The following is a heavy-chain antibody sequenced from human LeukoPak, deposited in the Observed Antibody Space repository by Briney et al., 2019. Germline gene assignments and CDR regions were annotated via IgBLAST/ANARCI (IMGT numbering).Heavy chain of an antibody. CDR1: GFTFSSYA. Sequence: GGSLRLSCAASGFTFSSYAMSWVRQAPGKGLEWGSAISGSGGSTYYADSVKGLFTISRDNSKNTLYLQMNSLRADDTAVYYCTKDPNGDYVGAFDPWGQGTLVTVSS. J-gene: IGHJ5*02. V-gene: IGHV3-23*01. D-gene: IGHD4-17*01. CDR2: ISGSGGST. CDR3: TKDPNGDYVGAFDP.